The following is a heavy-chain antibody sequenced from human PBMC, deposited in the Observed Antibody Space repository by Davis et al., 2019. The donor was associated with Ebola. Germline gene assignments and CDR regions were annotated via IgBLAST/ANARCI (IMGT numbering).Heavy chain of an antibody. V-gene: IGHV3-30*03. CDR3: ARGGYDFWSGYLDY. Sequence: GESLKISCAASGFTFSSYGMHWVRQAPGKGLEWVAVISYDGSNKYYADSVKGRFTISRDNSKNTLYLQMNSLRAEDTAVYYCARGGYDFWSGYLDYWGQETLVTVSS. D-gene: IGHD3-3*01. J-gene: IGHJ4*02. CDR1: GFTFSSYG. CDR2: ISYDGSNK.